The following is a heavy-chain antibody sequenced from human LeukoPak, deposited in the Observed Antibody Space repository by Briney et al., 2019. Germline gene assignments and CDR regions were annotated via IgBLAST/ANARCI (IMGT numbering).Heavy chain of an antibody. Sequence: GGSLTLSCAASGFSVSLNYMNWVRQAPGKGLEWVSILYSGSDTYYADSVKGRFTISRDKSKNMLFLHMNNLRADDTAVYYCARVGDHFHWYLDLWGRGTPVTVSS. CDR3: ARVGDHFHWYLDL. CDR1: GFSVSLNY. CDR2: LYSGSDT. V-gene: IGHV3-53*01. D-gene: IGHD3-10*01. J-gene: IGHJ2*01.